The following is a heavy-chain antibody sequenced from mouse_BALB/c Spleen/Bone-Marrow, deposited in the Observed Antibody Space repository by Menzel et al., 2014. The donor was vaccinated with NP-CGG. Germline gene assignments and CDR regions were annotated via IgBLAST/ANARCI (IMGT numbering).Heavy chain of an antibody. CDR1: GFNIKDTY. V-gene: IGHV14-3*02. CDR2: IDPANGNT. D-gene: IGHD1-1*01. CDR3: ARSRDYGSSYYSMDY. Sequence: VQLQQSGAELVKPGASVKLSSTASGFNIKDTYMHWVKQRPEQGLEWIGRIDPANGNTKYDPKFQGKATITADTSSNTASLQLSSLTSEDTAVYYCARSRDYGSSYYSMDYWGQGTSVTVSS. J-gene: IGHJ4*01.